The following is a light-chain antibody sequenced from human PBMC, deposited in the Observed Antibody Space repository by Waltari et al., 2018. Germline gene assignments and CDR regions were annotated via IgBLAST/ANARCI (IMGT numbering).Light chain of an antibody. CDR3: QVWESTNDHVV. V-gene: IGLV3-21*02. CDR2: PDR. Sequence: SYVLTQPPSVSVAPGQTATITCGGNNTNPKTVQWYKQKAGQGPVLVVYPDRDRPSGIPERFSGSNSGNTATLSISRVEDGDEADYYCQVWESTNDHVVFGGGTKLTVL. J-gene: IGLJ3*02. CDR1: NTNPKT.